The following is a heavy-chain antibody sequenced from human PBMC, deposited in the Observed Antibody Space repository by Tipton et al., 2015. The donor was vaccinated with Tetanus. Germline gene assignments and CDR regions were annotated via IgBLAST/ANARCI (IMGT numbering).Heavy chain of an antibody. J-gene: IGHJ4*02. D-gene: IGHD5-18*01. CDR1: GFTFDDYA. CDR3: AKDMEVGTAMVPFFDY. V-gene: IGHV3-9*01. CDR2: ISWNSGSI. Sequence: SLRLSCAASGFTFDDYAMHWVRQAPGKGLEWVSGISWNSGSIGYADSVKGRFTISRDNAKNSLYLQMNSLRAEDTALYYCAKDMEVGTAMVPFFDYWGQGTLVTVSS.